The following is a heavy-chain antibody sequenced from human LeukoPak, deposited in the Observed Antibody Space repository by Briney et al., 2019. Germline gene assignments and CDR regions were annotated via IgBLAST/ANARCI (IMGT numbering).Heavy chain of an antibody. V-gene: IGHV1-2*02. CDR2: INPNSGGT. CDR1: GYTFTGYY. D-gene: IGHD2-15*01. J-gene: IGHJ5*02. Sequence: ASVKVSCKASGYTFTGYYMHWVRQAPGQGLEWMGRINPNSGGTNYAQKFQGRVTMTRDTSISTAYMELSRLRSDDTAVYYCARDSHEVVVVAATPVWFDPWGQGTLVTVSS. CDR3: ARDSHEVVVVAATPVWFDP.